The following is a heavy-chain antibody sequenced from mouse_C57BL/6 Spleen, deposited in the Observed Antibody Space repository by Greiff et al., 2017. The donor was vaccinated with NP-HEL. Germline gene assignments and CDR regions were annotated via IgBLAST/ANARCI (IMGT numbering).Heavy chain of an antibody. D-gene: IGHD1-1*01. Sequence: ELKLVESGGGLVKPGGSLKLSCAASGFTFSDYGMHWVRQAPEKGLEWVAYISSGSSTIYYADTVKGRFTISRDNAKNTLFLQMTSLRSEDTAMYYCARNYYGSSYDAMDYWGQGTSVTVSS. V-gene: IGHV5-17*01. J-gene: IGHJ4*01. CDR3: ARNYYGSSYDAMDY. CDR2: ISSGSSTI. CDR1: GFTFSDYG.